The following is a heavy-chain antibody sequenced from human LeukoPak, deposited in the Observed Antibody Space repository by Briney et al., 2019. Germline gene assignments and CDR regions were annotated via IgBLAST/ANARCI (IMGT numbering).Heavy chain of an antibody. CDR1: GYTFTTYY. CDR3: ARAHSSSWNNWFDP. V-gene: IGHV1-46*01. D-gene: IGHD6-13*01. CDR2: INPSGGST. Sequence: ASVKVSCKASGYTFTTYYVHWVRQAPGQGLEWMGIINPSGGSTTYAQKFRGRLTMTRDMSTSTVYMELSSLRSEDTAVYYCARAHSSSWNNWFDPWGQGTLVTVSS. J-gene: IGHJ5*02.